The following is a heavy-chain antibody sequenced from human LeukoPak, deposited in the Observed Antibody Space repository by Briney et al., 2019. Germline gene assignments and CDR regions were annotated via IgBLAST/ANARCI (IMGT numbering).Heavy chain of an antibody. J-gene: IGHJ6*02. CDR2: ITPILGIA. CDR1: GGTFSSYA. D-gene: IGHD2-15*01. Sequence: SVKVSCKASGGTFSSYAISWVRQAPGQGLEWMGRITPILGIANYAQKFQGRVTITADKSTSTAYMELSSLRSEDTAVYYCARVQDIVGDWYYYYGMDVWGQGTTVTVSS. CDR3: ARVQDIVGDWYYYYGMDV. V-gene: IGHV1-69*04.